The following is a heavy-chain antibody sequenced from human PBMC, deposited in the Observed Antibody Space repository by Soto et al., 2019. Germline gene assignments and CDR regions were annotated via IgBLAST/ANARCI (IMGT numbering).Heavy chain of an antibody. Sequence: QVQLVESGGGVVQPGGSLTLSCEVSGRTSNYNIHWVRQVPGKGLEWLGLISHTGDYQYYQEAVQGRFTISRDSATETLHLHMNRLGPEDTAVYFCARDRQFYDSDGDLALDFWGQGTMVTVSS. CDR2: ISHTGDYQ. D-gene: IGHD5-18*01. V-gene: IGHV3-30-3*01. J-gene: IGHJ3*01. CDR1: GRTSNYN. CDR3: ARDRQFYDSDGDLALDF.